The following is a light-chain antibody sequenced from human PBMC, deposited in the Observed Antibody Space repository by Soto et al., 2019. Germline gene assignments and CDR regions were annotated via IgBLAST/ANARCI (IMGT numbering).Light chain of an antibody. CDR1: SSNVANNF. Sequence: QSVLTQPPSVSAAPGQKVTISCSGSSSNVANNFVSWYQQLPETAPKLLIYANNKRPSGIPDRFSGPKSGPSATLGITGLQTGDEADYYCGTWDSSLRAVVFGGGTKVTVL. CDR3: GTWDSSLRAVV. J-gene: IGLJ2*01. V-gene: IGLV1-51*02. CDR2: ANN.